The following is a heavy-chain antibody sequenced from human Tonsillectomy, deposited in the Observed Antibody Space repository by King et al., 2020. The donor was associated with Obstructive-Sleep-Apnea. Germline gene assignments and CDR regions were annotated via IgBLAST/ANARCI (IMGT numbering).Heavy chain of an antibody. CDR1: GFTFRNYG. CDR3: AKEAGYFDY. Sequence: VQLVESGGGVVQPGGSLRVSCATSGFTFRNYGMHWVRQAPGKGLEGVAFTRYDGSKKYYADSVKGRFTISRDNPKNTLYLQMNSLRAEDTAVYYCAKEAGYFDYWGQGTLVTVSS. V-gene: IGHV3-30*02. J-gene: IGHJ4*02. CDR2: TRYDGSKK.